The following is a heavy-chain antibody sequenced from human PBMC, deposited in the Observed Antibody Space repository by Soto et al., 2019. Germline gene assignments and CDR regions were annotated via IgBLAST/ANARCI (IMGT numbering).Heavy chain of an antibody. D-gene: IGHD1-7*01. Sequence: EVQLLESGGGLVQPGGSLRLSCAASGFTFSSYAMSWVRQAPGKGLEWVSAISGSGGSTYYADAVKGRFTISRDNSKNTLYLQMNSLRAEDTAVYYCAKDKGNWDYVVVIVDPWGQGTLVTVSS. J-gene: IGHJ5*02. V-gene: IGHV3-23*01. CDR3: AKDKGNWDYVVVIVDP. CDR1: GFTFSSYA. CDR2: ISGSGGST.